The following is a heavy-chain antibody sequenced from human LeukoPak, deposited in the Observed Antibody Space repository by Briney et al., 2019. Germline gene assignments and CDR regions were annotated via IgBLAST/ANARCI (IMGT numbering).Heavy chain of an antibody. CDR2: INHSGST. J-gene: IGHJ4*02. CDR3: ARGSIVVATFFDY. V-gene: IGHV4-34*01. Sequence: SETLSLTCAVYGGSFSGCYWSWIRQPPGKGLEWIGEINHSGSTNYNPSLKSRVTISVDTSKNQFSLKLSSVTAADTAVYYCARGSIVVATFFDYWGQGTLVTVSS. CDR1: GGSFSGCY. D-gene: IGHD3-22*01.